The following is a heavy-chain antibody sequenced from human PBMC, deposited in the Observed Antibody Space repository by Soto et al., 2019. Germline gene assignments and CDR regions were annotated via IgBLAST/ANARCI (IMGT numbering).Heavy chain of an antibody. J-gene: IGHJ4*02. D-gene: IGHD4-17*01. V-gene: IGHV1-2*04. CDR2: INPNSGGT. Sequence: QVQLVQSGAEVKKPGASVKVSCKASGYTFTGYYMHWVRQAPGQGLEWMGWINPNSGGTNYAQKFQGWVTMTRDTSISTAYMELSRLRSDDTAVYYCARDWSSKGYGDYELDYWGQGTLVTVSS. CDR1: GYTFTGYY. CDR3: ARDWSSKGYGDYELDY.